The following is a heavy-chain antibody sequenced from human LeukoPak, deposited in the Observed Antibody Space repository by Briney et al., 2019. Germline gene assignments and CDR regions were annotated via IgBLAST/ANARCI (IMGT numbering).Heavy chain of an antibody. CDR2: INAGNGNT. J-gene: IGHJ4*02. V-gene: IGHV1-3*03. CDR3: ARSTLSAIAAAGPFDY. CDR1: GYTFTSYA. D-gene: IGHD6-13*01. Sequence: ASVKVSCKASGYTFTSYAMHWVRQAPGQRLEWMGWINAGNGNTKYSQEFQGRVTITRDTSASTAYMELSSLRSEDMAVYYCARSTLSAIAAAGPFDYWGQGTLVTVSS.